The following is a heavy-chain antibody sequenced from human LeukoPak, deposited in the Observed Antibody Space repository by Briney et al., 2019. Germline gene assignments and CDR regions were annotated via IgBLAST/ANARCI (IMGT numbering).Heavy chain of an antibody. D-gene: IGHD5-18*01. CDR2: INPNSGGT. Sequence: ASVKVSCKASGYTFTGYYMHWVRQAPGQGLEWMGWINPNSGGTNYAQKFQGRVTMTRDTSISTAYIELSRLRSDDTAVYYCARASGYSYGSPDYWGQGTLVTVSS. J-gene: IGHJ4*02. CDR1: GYTFTGYY. CDR3: ARASGYSYGSPDY. V-gene: IGHV1-2*02.